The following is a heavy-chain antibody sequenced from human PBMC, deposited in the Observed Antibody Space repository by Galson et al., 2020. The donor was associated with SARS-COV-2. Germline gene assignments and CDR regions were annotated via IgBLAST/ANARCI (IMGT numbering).Heavy chain of an antibody. CDR1: GGSFSGYY. V-gene: IGHV4-34*01. J-gene: IGHJ4*02. Sequence: SETLSLTCAVYGGSFSGYYWNWIHQPPGQGLEWIGEIHHSGSTNYNPSLKSRVTISVDTSKSQFSLRLSSVTAADTAVYYCATTEGYWGQGTLVTVSS. CDR3: ATTEGY. CDR2: IHHSGST.